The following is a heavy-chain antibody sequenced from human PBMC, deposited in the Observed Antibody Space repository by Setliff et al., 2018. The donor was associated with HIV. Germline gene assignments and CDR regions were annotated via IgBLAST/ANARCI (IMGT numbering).Heavy chain of an antibody. CDR1: GFSFSGSA. CDR2: IKNKSNTYAT. D-gene: IGHD2-2*01. Sequence: AESLTLPCVASGFSFSGSAMHWGRQASGKGLEWVGRIKNKSNTYATAYGESVKGRFTISRDDSQNTAYLQMSSLKTEDTAVYFCAASQDGECANTNCANWFDPWGQGTLVTVS. CDR3: AASQDGECANTNCANWFDP. J-gene: IGHJ5*02. V-gene: IGHV3-73*01.